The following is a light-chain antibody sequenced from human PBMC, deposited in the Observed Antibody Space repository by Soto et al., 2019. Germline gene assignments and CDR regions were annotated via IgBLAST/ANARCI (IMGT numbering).Light chain of an antibody. V-gene: IGKV3-15*01. CDR1: QSVSSN. CDR2: GAS. Sequence: EIVMTQSPATLSVSSGERATLSCRASQSVSSNLAWYQQNPGQAPGLLIYGASTRATGIPARFSGSGSGTEFTLTISSLQSEDFAVYYCQQYNNWPWTFGQGTKVDI. J-gene: IGKJ1*01. CDR3: QQYNNWPWT.